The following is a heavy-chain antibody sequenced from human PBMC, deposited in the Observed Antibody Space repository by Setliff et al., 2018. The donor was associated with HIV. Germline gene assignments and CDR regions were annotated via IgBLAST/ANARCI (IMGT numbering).Heavy chain of an antibody. Sequence: PSETLSLTCTVSGRSIRSHYWSWIRQPPGKGLEWIGGFYHTGGTHYNPSLKSRTTMSLDTSRNQVSLKLSSVSAADTAVYYCARDQGLELRGDYYYYGMDVWGQGTTVTVSS. D-gene: IGHD1-7*01. CDR2: FYHTGGT. V-gene: IGHV4-59*11. J-gene: IGHJ6*02. CDR1: GRSIRSHY. CDR3: ARDQGLELRGDYYYYGMDV.